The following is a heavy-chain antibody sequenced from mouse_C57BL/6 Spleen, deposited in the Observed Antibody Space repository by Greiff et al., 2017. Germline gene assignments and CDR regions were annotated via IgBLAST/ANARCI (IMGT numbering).Heavy chain of an antibody. CDR1: GYTFTDYE. D-gene: IGHD1-1*01. Sequence: VQLQESGAELVRPGASVTLSCKASGYTFTDYEMHWVKQTPVHGLEWIGAIDPETGGTAYNQKFKGKAILTADKSSSTAYMELRSLTSEDSAVYYCTRDRAYYYGSSYLDYWGQGTTLTVSS. CDR2: IDPETGGT. J-gene: IGHJ2*01. V-gene: IGHV1-15*01. CDR3: TRDRAYYYGSSYLDY.